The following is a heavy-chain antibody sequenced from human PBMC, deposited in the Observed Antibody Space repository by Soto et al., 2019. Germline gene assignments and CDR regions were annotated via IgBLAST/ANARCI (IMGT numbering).Heavy chain of an antibody. D-gene: IGHD3-10*01. Sequence: LTCTVSGDSISSGSYYWTWVRQRPGTGLEWMGYIFYSGSTSYNPSLRGRLSMSVDTSKNEFSLKLSSVTAADTAVYYCAREPLIRGVRYYFDYWGRGTLVTVSS. V-gene: IGHV4-31*03. CDR2: IFYSGST. CDR3: AREPLIRGVRYYFDY. J-gene: IGHJ4*02. CDR1: GDSISSGSYY.